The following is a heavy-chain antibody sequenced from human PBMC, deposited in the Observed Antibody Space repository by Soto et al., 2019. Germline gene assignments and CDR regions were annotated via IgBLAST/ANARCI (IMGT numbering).Heavy chain of an antibody. V-gene: IGHV4-30-4*01. CDR1: GDSINSADYY. Sequence: VQLQESGPGLMKPSQTLSLTCTVSGDSINSADYYWSWIRQPPGKGLEWIGHIYYSGSTYYTPSIKSRVTISIDTSKNQFSLKMTSVTVADTAVYYCARDRGSSWMYKWFDPWGQGTQVTVSS. D-gene: IGHD6-13*01. J-gene: IGHJ5*02. CDR2: IYYSGST. CDR3: ARDRGSSWMYKWFDP.